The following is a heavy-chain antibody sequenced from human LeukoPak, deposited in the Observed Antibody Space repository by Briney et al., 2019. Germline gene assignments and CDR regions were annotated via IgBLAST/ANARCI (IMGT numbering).Heavy chain of an antibody. J-gene: IGHJ4*02. Sequence: GGSLGLSCTASGCTFTSYCMNWVRQAPGKGLVWVSRINAYGSSTDFADYVKGRFTISRDNAKNTLYLQMNSLRAEDTAVYYCARDAPGNTALDYWGQGTLVTISS. CDR3: ARDAPGNTALDY. CDR1: GCTFTSYC. D-gene: IGHD5-18*01. V-gene: IGHV3-74*01. CDR2: INAYGSST.